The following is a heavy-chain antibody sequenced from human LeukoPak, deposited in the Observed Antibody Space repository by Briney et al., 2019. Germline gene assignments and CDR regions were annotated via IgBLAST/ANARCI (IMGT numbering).Heavy chain of an antibody. V-gene: IGHV4-31*03. J-gene: IGHJ4*02. Sequence: SETLSLTCTVSSGSISSGGYYWSWIRQHPGKGLEWIGYIYYSGSTYYNPSLKSRVTISVDTSKNQFSLKLSSVTAADTAVYYCARGRYSSSWYEYWGQGTLVTVSS. CDR1: SGSISSGGYY. CDR3: ARGRYSSSWYEY. CDR2: IYYSGST. D-gene: IGHD6-13*01.